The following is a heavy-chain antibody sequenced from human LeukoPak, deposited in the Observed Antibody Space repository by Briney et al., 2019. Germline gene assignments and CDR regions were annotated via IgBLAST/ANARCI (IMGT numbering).Heavy chain of an antibody. Sequence: GGSLRLSCAASGSTFSSYAMHWVRQAPGKGLEWVAVISYDGSNKYYADSVKGRFTISRDNSKNTLYLQMNSLRAEDTAVYYCARESLTGKCDYWGQGTLVTVSS. CDR2: ISYDGSNK. D-gene: IGHD7-27*01. CDR1: GSTFSSYA. J-gene: IGHJ4*02. V-gene: IGHV3-30-3*01. CDR3: ARESLTGKCDY.